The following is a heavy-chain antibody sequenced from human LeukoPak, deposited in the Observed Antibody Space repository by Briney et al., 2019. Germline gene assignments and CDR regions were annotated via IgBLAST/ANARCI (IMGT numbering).Heavy chain of an antibody. CDR3: AKGPYSSGWYAGPDAFDI. V-gene: IGHV3-30*18. D-gene: IGHD6-19*01. Sequence: GGSLRLSCAASRFTFSRYGMHWVRQAPGKGLEWVAVISYDGSNKYYADSVKGRFTISRDNSKNTLYLQMNSLRAEDTAVYYCAKGPYSSGWYAGPDAFDIWGQGTMVTVSS. CDR2: ISYDGSNK. J-gene: IGHJ3*02. CDR1: RFTFSRYG.